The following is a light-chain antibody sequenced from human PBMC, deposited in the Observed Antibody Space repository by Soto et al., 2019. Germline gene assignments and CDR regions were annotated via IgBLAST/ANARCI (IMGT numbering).Light chain of an antibody. V-gene: IGKV3-15*01. CDR3: QQYNNWPGT. J-gene: IGKJ1*01. CDR2: GAS. Sequence: SPGERATLSCRASQSVSSNLAWYQQKPGQAPRLLIYGASTRATGIPARFSGSGSGTEFTLTISSLQSEDFAVYYCQQYNNWPGTFGQGTKV. CDR1: QSVSSN.